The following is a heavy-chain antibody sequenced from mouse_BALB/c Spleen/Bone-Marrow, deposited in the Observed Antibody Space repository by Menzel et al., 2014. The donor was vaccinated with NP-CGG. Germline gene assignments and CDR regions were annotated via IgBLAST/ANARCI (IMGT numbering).Heavy chain of an antibody. J-gene: IGHJ4*01. D-gene: IGHD2-4*01. Sequence: QVQLKESGPGLVSPSQRLSIPCTVSGFSLTGYGVSWVRPSPGKGLEWLGMIWGDGSTDYNSALKSRLSISKDNSKSQVFLKMNSLQTDDTARYYCARDSFLITRALDYWGQGTSVTVSS. CDR1: GFSLTGYG. V-gene: IGHV2-6-7*01. CDR2: IWGDGST. CDR3: ARDSFLITRALDY.